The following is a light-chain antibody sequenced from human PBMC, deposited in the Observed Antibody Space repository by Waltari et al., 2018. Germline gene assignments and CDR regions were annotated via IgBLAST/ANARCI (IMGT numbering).Light chain of an antibody. J-gene: IGLJ3*02. CDR3: SSYTTSGTGV. CDR2: DVF. Sequence: QSALTQPASVTGSPGQSITISCTGTSSDIGSYDYVSWYQHHPDKVPKLIIYDVFHRQSGIFDHFSGSKSGNTASLTISRLQAEDEAVYYCSSYTTSGTGVFGGGTKVTVL. CDR1: SSDIGSYDY. V-gene: IGLV2-14*03.